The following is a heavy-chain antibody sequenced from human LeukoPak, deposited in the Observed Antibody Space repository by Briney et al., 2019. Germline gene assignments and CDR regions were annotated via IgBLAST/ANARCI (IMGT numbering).Heavy chain of an antibody. D-gene: IGHD1-26*01. CDR2: INPNSGGT. CDR3: ARDLGGAYYFDY. Sequence: GASVKVSCKASGYTFTGYYMHWVRQAPGHGLEWMGWINPNSGGTNYAQKFQGRVTMTRDTSISTAYMELSRLRSDDTAVYYCARDLGGAYYFDYWGQGTLVTVSS. J-gene: IGHJ4*02. V-gene: IGHV1-2*02. CDR1: GYTFTGYY.